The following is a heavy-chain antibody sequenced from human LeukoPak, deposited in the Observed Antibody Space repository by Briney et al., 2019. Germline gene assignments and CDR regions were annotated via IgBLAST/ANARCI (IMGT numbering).Heavy chain of an antibody. Sequence: GGSLRLSCAASGFNVSSSYMSWVRQAPGKGLEWVSLIYSGGSTYYADSVKGRFTISRDNSKNTLYLQMNSLRAEDTAVYYCARDLIVGANHDAFDIWGQGTMVTVSS. V-gene: IGHV3-53*01. CDR2: IYSGGST. D-gene: IGHD1-26*01. CDR1: GFNVSSSY. J-gene: IGHJ3*02. CDR3: ARDLIVGANHDAFDI.